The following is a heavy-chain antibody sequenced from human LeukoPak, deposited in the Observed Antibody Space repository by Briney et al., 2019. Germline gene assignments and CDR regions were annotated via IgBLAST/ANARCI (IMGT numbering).Heavy chain of an antibody. D-gene: IGHD3-3*01. V-gene: IGHV4-39*01. CDR1: GGSVHTSSYY. CDR2: IYYTGST. CDR3: ARQYSFFGVLKPVHLDS. J-gene: IGHJ4*02. Sequence: SETLSLICTVSGGSVHTSSYYWAWIRQPPGKALEWIGTIYYTGSTYYNPSLRSRVALSIDTSKKQFSLNLSSVTAADTAVYYCARQYSFFGVLKPVHLDSWGQGTLVTVSS.